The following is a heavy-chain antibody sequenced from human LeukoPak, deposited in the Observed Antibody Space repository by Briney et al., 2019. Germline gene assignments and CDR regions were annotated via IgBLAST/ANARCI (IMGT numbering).Heavy chain of an antibody. D-gene: IGHD3-3*01. Sequence: GGSLRLSCAASGFTLSDYWMSWVRQTPGKGLVWVSRISPDGSTTGHADSVKGRFTTSRDNAKNTLFLQMNSLRAEDAAVYYCTRDFDFSSAIWGQGTLVTVSS. V-gene: IGHV3-74*01. CDR2: ISPDGSTT. CDR1: GFTLSDYW. J-gene: IGHJ4*02. CDR3: TRDFDFSSAI.